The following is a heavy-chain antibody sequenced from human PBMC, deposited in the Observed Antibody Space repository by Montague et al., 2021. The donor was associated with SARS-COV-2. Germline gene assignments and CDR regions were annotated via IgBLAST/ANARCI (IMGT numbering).Heavy chain of an antibody. Sequence: SETLSLTYAVSGGSISSSDSYWGWIRQPPGKGLEWIGTIYYSGTTYYSPSLKSRVTISVDTSKNQFSLKLNSVTAADTSVYFCARHDARGDCPYTTCLGALDIWGQGTMVTVSS. J-gene: IGHJ3*02. D-gene: IGHD3-16*01. V-gene: IGHV4-39*01. CDR1: GGSISSSDSY. CDR2: IYYSGTT. CDR3: ARHDARGDCPYTTCLGALDI.